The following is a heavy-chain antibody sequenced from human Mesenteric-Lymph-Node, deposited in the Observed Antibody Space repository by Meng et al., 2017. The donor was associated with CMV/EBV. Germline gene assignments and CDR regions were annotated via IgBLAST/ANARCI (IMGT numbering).Heavy chain of an antibody. CDR3: ARARGGIYYGGFDS. D-gene: IGHD1-26*01. J-gene: IGHJ4*02. CDR2: INHADSST. Sequence: GGSLRLSCAASGFTFSTYWMHWVRQAPGKGLVWVSLINHADSSTTYAASVKGRFTISRDNAKNTLHLQRNSLRAEDTAVYYGARARGGIYYGGFDSWGQGTLVTVSS. CDR1: GFTFSTYW. V-gene: IGHV3-74*01.